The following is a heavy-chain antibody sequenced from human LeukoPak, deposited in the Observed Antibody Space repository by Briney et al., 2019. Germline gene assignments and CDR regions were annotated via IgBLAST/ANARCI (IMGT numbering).Heavy chain of an antibody. V-gene: IGHV1-2*02. D-gene: IGHD3/OR15-3a*01. Sequence: GSVKVSCKASGYTFTGYYMHWVRQAPGQGLEWMGWINPNSGGTNYAQKFQGRVTMTRDTSISTAYMELSRLRSDDTAVYYCARGDWLLYDLSVLTFDYWGQGTLVTVSS. J-gene: IGHJ4*02. CDR3: ARGDWLLYDLSVLTFDY. CDR1: GYTFTGYY. CDR2: INPNSGGT.